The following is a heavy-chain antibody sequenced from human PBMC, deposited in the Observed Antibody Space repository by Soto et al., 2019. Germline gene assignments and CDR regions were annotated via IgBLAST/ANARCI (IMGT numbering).Heavy chain of an antibody. V-gene: IGHV1-18*01. CDR3: ARVQEKLSKVFDY. J-gene: IGHJ4*02. CDR1: GYTFANYG. CDR2: INTHNGNT. Sequence: QVQLVQSGAEVKKPGASVKVSCKASGYTFANYGVSWVRQAPGQGLEWMGWINTHNGNTNYAQKLQGRVTMTTDTSTSTAYMERRSLRSDDTAVYYCARVQEKLSKVFDYWGQGTLVTVSS.